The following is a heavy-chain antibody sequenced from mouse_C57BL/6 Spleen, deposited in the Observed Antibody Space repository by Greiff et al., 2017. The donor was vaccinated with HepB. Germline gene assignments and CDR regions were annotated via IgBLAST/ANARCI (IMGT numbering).Heavy chain of an antibody. Sequence: QVQLQQPGAELVKPGASVKLSCKASGYTFTSYWMQWVKQRPGQGLEWIGEIDPSDSYTNYNQKFKGKATLTVDTSSSTAYMQLSSLTSEDSAVYYCASYGNYVYFDYWGQGTTLTVSS. D-gene: IGHD2-1*01. CDR3: ASYGNYVYFDY. CDR2: IDPSDSYT. V-gene: IGHV1-50*01. CDR1: GYTFTSYW. J-gene: IGHJ2*01.